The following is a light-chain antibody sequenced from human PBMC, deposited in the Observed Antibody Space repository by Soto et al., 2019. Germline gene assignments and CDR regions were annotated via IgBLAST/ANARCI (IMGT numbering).Light chain of an antibody. J-gene: IGKJ1*01. CDR2: GAS. CDR1: QSVSSN. Sequence: EIVITQSPATVSVSPGERATLSCRASQSVSSNLAWYQQKPGQAPRLLIYGASSRATGIPDRFSGSGSGTDFTLTISRLDPEDFAVYYCQQYGSSRQTFGQGANV. CDR3: QQYGSSRQT. V-gene: IGKV3-20*01.